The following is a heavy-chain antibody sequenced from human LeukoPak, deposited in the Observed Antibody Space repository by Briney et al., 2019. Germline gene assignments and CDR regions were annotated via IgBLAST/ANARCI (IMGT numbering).Heavy chain of an antibody. CDR3: ATEDYELHWQYWIFDL. CDR1: GSSLTQLR. Sequence: GASVKVSCKISGSSLTQLRLHWVRLAPGKGLEWMGGFDPEDNEIIYAQNFQDRVVMTDDTSANTAYLELSSLTSDDTAIYYCATEDYELHWQYWIFDLWGRGTLIIVSS. D-gene: IGHD3-22*01. CDR2: FDPEDNEI. V-gene: IGHV1-24*01. J-gene: IGHJ2*01.